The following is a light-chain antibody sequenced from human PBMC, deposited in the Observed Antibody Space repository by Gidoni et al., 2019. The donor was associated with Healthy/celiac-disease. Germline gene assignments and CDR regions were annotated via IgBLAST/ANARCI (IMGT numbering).Light chain of an antibody. Sequence: QSALTQPACVSGSPGKSTTISCTGTSSDVGGYNYVPWYQQHPGKAPKLMIYDVSNRPSGVSNLFSGSKSGNTASLTISRLQAEDEADYYCSSYTSSSRGVFGGGTKLTVL. J-gene: IGLJ2*01. CDR2: DVS. CDR1: SSDVGGYNY. CDR3: SSYTSSSRGV. V-gene: IGLV2-14*01.